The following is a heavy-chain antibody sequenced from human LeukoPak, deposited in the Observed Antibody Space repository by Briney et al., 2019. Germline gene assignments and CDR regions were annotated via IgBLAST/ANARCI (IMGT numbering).Heavy chain of an antibody. V-gene: IGHV4-34*01. CDR2: INHSGST. CDR3: ARGRRNYGSGSYYYYHYYMDV. Sequence: PSETLSLTCAVYGGSFSGYYWSWIRQPPGKGLEWIGEINHSGSTNYNPSLKSRVTISVDTSKNQFSLKLSSVTAADTAVYYCARGRRNYGSGSYYYYHYYMDVWGKGTTVTVSS. CDR1: GGSFSGYY. D-gene: IGHD3-10*01. J-gene: IGHJ6*03.